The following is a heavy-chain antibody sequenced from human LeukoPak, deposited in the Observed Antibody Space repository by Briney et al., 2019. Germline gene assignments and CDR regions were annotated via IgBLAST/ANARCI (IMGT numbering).Heavy chain of an antibody. CDR1: GGTFSSYA. J-gene: IGHJ5*02. CDR2: INPIFGTA. D-gene: IGHD3-3*01. CDR3: ARGAGWIFGVVMRNWFDP. V-gene: IGHV1-69*05. Sequence: SVKVSCKASGGTFSSYAISWVRQAPGQGLEWMGGINPIFGTANYAQKFQGRVTITTDESTSTAYMELSSLRSEDTAVYYCARGAGWIFGVVMRNWFDPWGQGTLVTVSS.